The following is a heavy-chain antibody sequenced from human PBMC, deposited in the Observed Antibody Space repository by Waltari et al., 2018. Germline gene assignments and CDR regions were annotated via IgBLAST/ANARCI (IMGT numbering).Heavy chain of an antibody. CDR2: INPDGSST. Sequence: EVQLVESGGVLLQPGGSLRLASAASVFPFRPYLMHWVRQPPGKGLVWVSRINPDGSSTSYADSVKGRFTISRDNAKNTLYMQMNSLRAEDTAVYYCTTDLTGYSDYWGQGTLVTVSS. CDR3: TTDLTGYSDY. D-gene: IGHD3-9*01. J-gene: IGHJ4*02. V-gene: IGHV3-74*01. CDR1: VFPFRPYL.